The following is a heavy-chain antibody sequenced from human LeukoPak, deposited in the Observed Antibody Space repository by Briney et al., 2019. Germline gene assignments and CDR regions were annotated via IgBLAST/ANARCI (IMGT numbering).Heavy chain of an antibody. CDR3: ARDSRDFHHYGSGVDY. Sequence: MASQTLSLTCTVSGDSINSGGYYWTWIRQPPGKGLEWIGYINHSGSTYYNPSLKSRVTISVDTSKNQFSLKLSSVTAADTAVYYCARDSRDFHHYGSGVDYWGQGTLVTVSS. CDR2: INHSGST. J-gene: IGHJ4*02. CDR1: GDSINSGGYY. D-gene: IGHD3-10*01. V-gene: IGHV4-30-2*01.